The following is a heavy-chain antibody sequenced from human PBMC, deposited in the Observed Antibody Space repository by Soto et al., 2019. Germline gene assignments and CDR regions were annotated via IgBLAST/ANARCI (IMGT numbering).Heavy chain of an antibody. CDR1: GFTFSSYW. V-gene: IGHV3-74*01. J-gene: IGHJ4*02. Sequence: GGSLKLSCAASGFTFSSYWMHWVRQAPGKGLVWVSRINSDGSSTSYADSVKGRFTISRDNAKNTLYLQMNSLRAEDTAVYYCARVGLRYFDWTLDYWGQGTLVTVSS. D-gene: IGHD3-9*01. CDR2: INSDGSST. CDR3: ARVGLRYFDWTLDY.